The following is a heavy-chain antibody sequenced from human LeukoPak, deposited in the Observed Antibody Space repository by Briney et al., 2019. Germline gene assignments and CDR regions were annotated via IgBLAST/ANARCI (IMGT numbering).Heavy chain of an antibody. J-gene: IGHJ4*02. CDR3: AKENSGSYSPVFF. Sequence: QPGGALRLSCAAPGFTFITYGMTWVRQAPAKGLEWVSSVTSGGTTYYAGSVKGRFTISRDNSKNTVYLQMHSLRDEDTALYYCAKENSGSYSPVFFWGQGTLVTVSS. V-gene: IGHV3-23*01. CDR1: GFTFITYG. CDR2: VTSGGTT. D-gene: IGHD3-10*01.